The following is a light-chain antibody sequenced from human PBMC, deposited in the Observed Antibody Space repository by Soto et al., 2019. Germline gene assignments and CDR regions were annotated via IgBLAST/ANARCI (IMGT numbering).Light chain of an antibody. V-gene: IGKV1-9*01. CDR2: VAS. J-gene: IGKJ2*01. CDR1: QGISSY. CDR3: QQLNSYPHT. Sequence: DIQLTQSPSFLSASVGDRVTVTCRASQGISSYLAWYQQKPGKAPNLLIYVASTLESGVPSRFSGSGSGTEFTLTISSLQPEDFATYYCQQLNSYPHTFGQGTKLEI.